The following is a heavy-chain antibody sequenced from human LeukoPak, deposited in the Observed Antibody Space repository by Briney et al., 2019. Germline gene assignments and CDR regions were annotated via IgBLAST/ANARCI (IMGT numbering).Heavy chain of an antibody. V-gene: IGHV3-23*01. Sequence: GGSLRLSCDPSGLTFSNYAMSWVRPAPGKGLEWVSSINGGGGYTLHADSVRGPFAISRDNFKSPLVLQMSSLRVDDTAVYYCAKGNRPHNWNYFCLDVWGQGTAVTVSS. CDR1: GLTFSNYA. D-gene: IGHD1-7*01. CDR3: AKGNRPHNWNYFCLDV. J-gene: IGHJ6*02. CDR2: INGGGGYT.